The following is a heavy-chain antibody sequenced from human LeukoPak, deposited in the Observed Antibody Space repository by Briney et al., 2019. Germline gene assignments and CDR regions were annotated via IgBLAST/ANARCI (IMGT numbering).Heavy chain of an antibody. J-gene: IGHJ3*02. CDR1: GFTFSSYA. D-gene: IGHD5-12*01. CDR3: ARASRRDGYNDVGPGAFDI. CDR2: ISYDGSNK. Sequence: GRSLRLSCAASGFTFSSYAMHWVRQAPGKGLEWVAVISYDGSNKYYADSVKGRFTISRDNSKNTPYLQMNSLRAEDTAVYYCARASRRDGYNDVGPGAFDIWGQGTMVTVSS. V-gene: IGHV3-30-3*01.